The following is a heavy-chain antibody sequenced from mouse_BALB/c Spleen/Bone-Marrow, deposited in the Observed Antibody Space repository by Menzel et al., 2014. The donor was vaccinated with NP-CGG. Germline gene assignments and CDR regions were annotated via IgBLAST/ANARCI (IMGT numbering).Heavy chain of an antibody. J-gene: IGHJ2*01. Sequence: DVLLVVSRGPLVQPGGSRKLSCAASGFTFSSLGMYWVRQAPEKGLEWAAYISSGSNTIYYADTVKGQFTISRNNPKNTLFLQMTSLRSKDTAMHFCARSLYYRYDFFDYWGQGTTLTVSS. CDR3: ARSLYYRYDFFDY. V-gene: IGHV5-17*02. CDR2: ISSGSNTI. D-gene: IGHD2-14*01. CDR1: GFTFSSLG.